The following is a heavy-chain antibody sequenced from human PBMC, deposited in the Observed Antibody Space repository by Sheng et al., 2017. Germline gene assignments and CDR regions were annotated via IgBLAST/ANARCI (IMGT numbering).Heavy chain of an antibody. Sequence: QVQLVESGGGVVQPGRSLRLSCAASGFTFSSYGMHWVRQAPGKGLEWVAVIWYDGSNKYYADSVKGRFTISRDNSKNTLYLQMNSLRAEDTAVYYCARVDRYDFWSGYDYYGMDVWDQGP. CDR3: ARVDRYDFWSGYDYYGMDV. CDR1: GFTFSSYG. V-gene: IGHV3-33*01. J-gene: IGHJ6*02. D-gene: IGHD3-3*01. CDR2: IWYDGSNK.